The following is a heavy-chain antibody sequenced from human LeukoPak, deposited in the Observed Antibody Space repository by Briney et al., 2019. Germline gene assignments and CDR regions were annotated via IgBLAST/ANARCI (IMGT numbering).Heavy chain of an antibody. CDR2: ISYDGSNK. Sequence: GGSLRLSCAASGFTFSSYAMHWVRQAPGKGLEWVAVISYDGSNKYYADSVKGRFTISRDNSKNTLYLQMNSLRAEDTAVYYRARGDSSSWYSPFDYWGQGTLVTVSS. CDR3: ARGDSSSWYSPFDY. CDR1: GFTFSSYA. D-gene: IGHD6-13*01. J-gene: IGHJ4*02. V-gene: IGHV3-30*04.